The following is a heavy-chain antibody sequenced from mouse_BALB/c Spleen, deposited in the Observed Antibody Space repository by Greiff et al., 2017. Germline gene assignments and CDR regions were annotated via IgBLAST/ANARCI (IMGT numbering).Heavy chain of an antibody. D-gene: IGHD2-4*01. Sequence: DVKLVESGGGLVQPGGSLRLSCATSGFTFTDYYMSWVRQPPGKALEWLGFIRNKANGYTTEYSASVKGRFTISRDNSQSILYLQMNTLRAEDSATYYCARDPSYDYDGDYYAMDYWGQGTSVTVSS. CDR3: ARDPSYDYDGDYYAMDY. CDR1: GFTFTDYY. CDR2: IRNKANGYTT. V-gene: IGHV7-3*02. J-gene: IGHJ4*01.